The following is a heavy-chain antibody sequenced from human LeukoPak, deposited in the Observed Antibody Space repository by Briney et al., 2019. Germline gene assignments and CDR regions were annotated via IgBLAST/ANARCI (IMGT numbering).Heavy chain of an antibody. Sequence: ASVKVSCKASGYTFTSYGISWVRQAPGQGLEWMRWISAYNGNTNYAQKLQGRVTMTTDTSTSTAYMELRSLRSDDTAVYYCARSGAYSGSYYYFDYWGQGTLVTVSS. CDR3: ARSGAYSGSYYYFDY. D-gene: IGHD1-26*01. CDR1: GYTFTSYG. J-gene: IGHJ4*02. V-gene: IGHV1-18*01. CDR2: ISAYNGNT.